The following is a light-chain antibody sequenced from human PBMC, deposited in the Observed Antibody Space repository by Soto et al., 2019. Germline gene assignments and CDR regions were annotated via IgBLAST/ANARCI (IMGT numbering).Light chain of an antibody. CDR3: SSFAGSNTFHSG. CDR1: SSDVGAYDY. Sequence: QSVIAQHRYAFGFAGQSITISCTGTSSDVGAYDYVSWYQQHPGKAPKLMIYEINRRPSGVPDRFSRSKPGNTTSLTVSGLQAEVEADYYCSSFAGSNTFHSGFGTGPKVTVL. CDR2: EIN. J-gene: IGLJ1*01. V-gene: IGLV2-8*01.